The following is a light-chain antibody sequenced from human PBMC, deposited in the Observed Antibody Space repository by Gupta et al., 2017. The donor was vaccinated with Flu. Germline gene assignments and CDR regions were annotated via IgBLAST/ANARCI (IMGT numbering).Light chain of an antibody. Sequence: PSSLSASVGDRVTITCRASQNIRKYLSWYQQKAGEAPKLLIYGASTLQSGVPSTFSGSGSGTDFTLTISSLQPEDFATYYCQQSYSRPWTFGQGTEVE. CDR3: QQSYSRPWT. CDR1: QNIRKY. CDR2: GAS. J-gene: IGKJ2*02. V-gene: IGKV1-39*01.